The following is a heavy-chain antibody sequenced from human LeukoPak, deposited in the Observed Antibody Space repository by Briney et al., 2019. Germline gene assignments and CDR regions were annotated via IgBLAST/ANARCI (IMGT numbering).Heavy chain of an antibody. CDR3: ARDKDGMDV. Sequence: ASVKVSCKASVYTFSGYYMHWVRQVPGQGLEWMGWINPDSGGTNYAQEFQGRVTMTRDTSISTAYMELTTLISDDTAVYYCARDKDGMDVWGQGTTVTVSS. J-gene: IGHJ6*02. V-gene: IGHV1-2*02. CDR2: INPDSGGT. CDR1: VYTFSGYY.